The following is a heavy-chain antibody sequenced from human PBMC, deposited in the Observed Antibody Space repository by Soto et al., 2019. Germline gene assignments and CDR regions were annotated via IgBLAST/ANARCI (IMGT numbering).Heavy chain of an antibody. Sequence: GESLKISGKGSGYSFTSYWISWVRQMPGKGLEWMGRIDPSDSYTNYSPSFQGHVTISADKSISTAYLQWSSLKASDTAMYYCARAGGPYDSSGYYDADFDYWGQGTLVTVSS. CDR3: ARAGGPYDSSGYYDADFDY. D-gene: IGHD3-22*01. CDR2: IDPSDSYT. CDR1: GYSFTSYW. J-gene: IGHJ4*02. V-gene: IGHV5-10-1*01.